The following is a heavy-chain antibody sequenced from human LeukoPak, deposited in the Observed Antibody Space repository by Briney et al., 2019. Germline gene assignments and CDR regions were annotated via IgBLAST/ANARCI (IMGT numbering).Heavy chain of an antibody. CDR3: ARLIVVVPAAAFDP. J-gene: IGHJ5*02. D-gene: IGHD2-2*01. CDR1: GGSISSTSYY. CDR2: IYYSGST. Sequence: SETLSLTCVVSGGSISSTSYYWGWIRQPPGKGLEWIGSIYYSGSTYYSPSLKSRVTISVDTSKNQFSLKLSSVTAADTAVYYCARLIVVVPAAAFDPWGQGTLVTVSS. V-gene: IGHV4-39*07.